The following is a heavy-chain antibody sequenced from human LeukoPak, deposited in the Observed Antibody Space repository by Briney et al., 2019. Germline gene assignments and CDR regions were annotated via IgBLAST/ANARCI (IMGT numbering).Heavy chain of an antibody. V-gene: IGHV3-23*01. J-gene: IGHJ4*02. CDR2: ITGSGGST. Sequence: GGSLRLSCAPSGFTFDNFAMTWVRQAPGQGLEWVSEITGSGGSTYYADSVKGRFTISRDNSKNTLYLQMNSLRAEDTAIYYCARELFDFDYWGQGTLVTVSS. CDR3: ARELFDFDY. CDR1: GFTFDNFA. D-gene: IGHD3-10*01.